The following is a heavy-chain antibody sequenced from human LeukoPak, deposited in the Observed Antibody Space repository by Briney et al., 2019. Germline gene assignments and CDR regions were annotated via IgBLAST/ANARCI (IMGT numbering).Heavy chain of an antibody. V-gene: IGHV3-30-3*01. D-gene: IGHD6-19*01. CDR2: ISYDGGNK. CDR1: GFTFNSYA. Sequence: RPGGSLRLSCAASGFTFNSYALHWVRQAPGKGLEWVAIISYDGGNKNYADSVKGRFTLSRDNSKNTLYLQMNSLRAEDTAVYYCARGGSGWNIASNTFDIWGQGTMVTVSS. J-gene: IGHJ3*02. CDR3: ARGGSGWNIASNTFDI.